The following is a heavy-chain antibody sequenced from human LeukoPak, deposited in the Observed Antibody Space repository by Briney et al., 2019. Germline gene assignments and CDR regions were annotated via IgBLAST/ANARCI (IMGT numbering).Heavy chain of an antibody. CDR3: ARVGDGAFDI. CDR1: GGSISSYY. V-gene: IGHV4-59*01. D-gene: IGHD3-3*01. J-gene: IGHJ3*02. Sequence: SETLSLTCTVSGGSISSYYWSWIRQPPGKGLEWIGYIYYSGSTNYNPSLKSRVTISVGTSKNQFSLKLSSVTAADTAVYYCARVGDGAFDIWGQGTMVTVSS. CDR2: IYYSGST.